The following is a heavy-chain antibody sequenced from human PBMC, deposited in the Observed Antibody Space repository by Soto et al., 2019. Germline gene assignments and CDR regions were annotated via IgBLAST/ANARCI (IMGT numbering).Heavy chain of an antibody. CDR2: ISGSGGST. V-gene: IGHV3-23*01. D-gene: IGHD2-15*01. CDR3: RVVVVASTAWFDP. Sequence: PGGSLRLSCAASGFTFSSYAMSWVRQAPGKGLEWVSAISGSGGSTYYADSVKGRFTISRDNSKNTLYLQMNSLRAEDTAVYYCRVVVVASTAWFDPWGQGTLVTVSS. J-gene: IGHJ5*02. CDR1: GFTFSSYA.